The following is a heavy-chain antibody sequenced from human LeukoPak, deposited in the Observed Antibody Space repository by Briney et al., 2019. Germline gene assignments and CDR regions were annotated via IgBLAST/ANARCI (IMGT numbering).Heavy chain of an antibody. CDR3: AKDEQGALYYGMDV. V-gene: IGHV3-23*01. D-gene: IGHD1/OR15-1a*01. Sequence: GGSLRLSCAASGFTFSSDAMSWGRQAPGKGLEWVSTISGSGGSTYYADSVKGRFTISRDNSKNTLYLQMNSLRAGDTAVYYCAKDEQGALYYGMDVWGKGTTVTVSS. J-gene: IGHJ6*04. CDR2: ISGSGGST. CDR1: GFTFSSDA.